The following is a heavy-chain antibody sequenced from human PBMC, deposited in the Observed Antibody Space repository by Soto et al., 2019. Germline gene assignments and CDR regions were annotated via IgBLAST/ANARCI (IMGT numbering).Heavy chain of an antibody. CDR3: AKTDVYYEFWSGQEDPFYY. D-gene: IGHD3-3*01. CDR2: ISGSGGST. V-gene: IGHV3-23*01. CDR1: GFTFSSYA. Sequence: GGSLRLSCAASGFTFSSYAMSWIRQAPGKGLEWVSAISGSGGSTYYADSVKGRFTISRDNSKNTLYLQMNSLRAEDTAVYYCAKTDVYYEFWSGQEDPFYYWGQGTLVTVSS. J-gene: IGHJ4*02.